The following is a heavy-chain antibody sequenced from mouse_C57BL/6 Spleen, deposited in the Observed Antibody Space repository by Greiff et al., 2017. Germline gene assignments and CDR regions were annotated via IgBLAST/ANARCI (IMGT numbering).Heavy chain of an antibody. J-gene: IGHJ3*01. CDR3: ARVNQTGSAWFAY. V-gene: IGHV1-53*01. Sequence: QVQLQQPGTELVKPGASVNLSCKTSGYTFTNYWMHWVKQRPGQGLEWIGNIYPSNGYTNYNEKFTYKATLTVDKSSSTAYMQLSSLTSEDSAVYYCARVNQTGSAWFAYWGQGTLVTVSA. CDR2: IYPSNGYT. CDR1: GYTFTNYW. D-gene: IGHD4-1*01.